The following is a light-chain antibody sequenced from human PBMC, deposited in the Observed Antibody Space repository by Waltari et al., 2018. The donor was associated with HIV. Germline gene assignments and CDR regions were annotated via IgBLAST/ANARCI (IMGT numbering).Light chain of an antibody. CDR2: RTD. J-gene: IGLJ2*01. CDR3: AAWDDSLSAL. Sequence: VTISCSGASSNIGSNYVYWYQELPGTAPKLLIYRTDQRPSGVPDRFSGSKSGTSASLAISGLRSEDEADYYCAAWDDSLSALFGGGTKLTVL. V-gene: IGLV1-47*01. CDR1: SSNIGSNY.